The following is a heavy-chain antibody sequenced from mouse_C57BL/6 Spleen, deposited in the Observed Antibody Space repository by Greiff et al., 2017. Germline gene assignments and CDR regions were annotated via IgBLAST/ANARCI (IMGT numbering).Heavy chain of an antibody. V-gene: IGHV1-81*01. CDR3: AREGASDGYNFDY. CDR2: IYPRSGNT. Sequence: LVESGAELARPGASVKLSCKASGYTFTSYGISWVKQRTGQGLEWIGEIYPRSGNTYYNEKFKGKATLTADKSSSTAYMELRSLTSEDSAVYFCAREGASDGYNFDYWGQGTTLTVSS. CDR1: GYTFTSYG. D-gene: IGHD2-3*01. J-gene: IGHJ2*01.